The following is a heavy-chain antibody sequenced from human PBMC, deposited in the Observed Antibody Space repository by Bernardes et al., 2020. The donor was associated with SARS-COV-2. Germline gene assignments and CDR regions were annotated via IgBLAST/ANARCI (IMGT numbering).Heavy chain of an antibody. V-gene: IGHV5-51*01. D-gene: IGHD6-19*01. Sequence: GASLKISRKGSGYSFTSYWGGWVRPIPGKGLEWMGIIYPGDSDTRYSPSFQGQVTISADKSISTAYLQWSSLKASDTAMYYCARHQWTYYYYYMDVWGKGTTVTVSS. CDR2: IYPGDSDT. CDR3: ARHQWTYYYYYMDV. CDR1: GYSFTSYW. J-gene: IGHJ6*03.